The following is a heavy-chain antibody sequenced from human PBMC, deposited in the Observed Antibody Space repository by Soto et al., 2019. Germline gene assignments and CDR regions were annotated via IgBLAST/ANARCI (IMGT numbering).Heavy chain of an antibody. CDR2: IDWDDDK. CDR1: GFSLSTSGMC. CDR3: ARVNNYHDSSGHTYYFDY. V-gene: IGHV2-70*01. J-gene: IGHJ4*02. Sequence: SGPTLVNPTQTLTLTCTFSGFSLSTSGMCVSWIRQPPGKALEWLALIDWDDDKYYSTSLKTRLTISKDTSKNQVVLTMTNMDPVDTATYYCARVNNYHDSSGHTYYFDYWGQGTLVTVSS. D-gene: IGHD3-22*01.